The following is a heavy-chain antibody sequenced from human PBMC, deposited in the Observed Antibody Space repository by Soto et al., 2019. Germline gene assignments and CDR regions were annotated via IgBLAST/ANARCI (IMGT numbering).Heavy chain of an antibody. J-gene: IGHJ4*02. CDR1: GFTFSSYA. D-gene: IGHD1-26*01. Sequence: QVQLVESGGGVVQPGRSLRLSCAASGFTFSSYAMHWVRQAPGKGLEWVAVISYDGSNKYYADSVKGRFTIARDNSKNTLCLQMNSLRTEDTAVYYWARALEGGATKSFDYGSQVTLVTVSA. V-gene: IGHV3-30-3*01. CDR2: ISYDGSNK. CDR3: ARALEGGATKSFDY.